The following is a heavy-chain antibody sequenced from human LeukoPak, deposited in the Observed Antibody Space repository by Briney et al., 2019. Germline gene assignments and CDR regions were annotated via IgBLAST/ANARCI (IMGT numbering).Heavy chain of an antibody. CDR3: AGLTYGDYVWFDP. J-gene: IGHJ5*02. V-gene: IGHV4-38-2*01. Sequence: SETLSLTCAVSGYSISSGYYWGWIRQPPGKGLEWIGSIYHSGSTYYNPSLKSRVTISVDTSKNQFSLKLSSVTAADTAVYYCAGLTYGDYVWFDPWGQGTLVTVSS. D-gene: IGHD4-17*01. CDR2: IYHSGST. CDR1: GYSISSGYY.